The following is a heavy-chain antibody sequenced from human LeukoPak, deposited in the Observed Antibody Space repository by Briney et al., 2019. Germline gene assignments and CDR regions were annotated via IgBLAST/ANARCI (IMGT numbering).Heavy chain of an antibody. J-gene: IGHJ4*02. V-gene: IGHV1-69*13. CDR3: ARDYGSGSYRNYFDY. CDR2: IIPIFGTA. Sequence: ASVKVSCKTSGGTFSSYSISWVRQAPGQGLEWMGGIIPIFGTANYAQKFQGRVTITADESTSTAYMELSSLRSEDTAVYYCARDYGSGSYRNYFDYWGQGALVTVAS. D-gene: IGHD1-26*01. CDR1: GGTFSSYS.